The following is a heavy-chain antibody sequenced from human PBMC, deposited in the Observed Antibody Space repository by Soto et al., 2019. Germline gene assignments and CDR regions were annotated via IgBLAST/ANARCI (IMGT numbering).Heavy chain of an antibody. D-gene: IGHD2-21*02. V-gene: IGHV3-66*01. Sequence: PGVSLRLSCAASGFSVSINYMSWVRQAPGKGLQWVSVIYSDNTTYYADSVKGRFTISRDSSKNTLYLQMNSLRAEDTAVYFCGRDRCGGDCRINDAFDIWGRGTMVTVSS. CDR1: GFSVSINY. CDR2: IYSDNTT. J-gene: IGHJ3*02. CDR3: GRDRCGGDCRINDAFDI.